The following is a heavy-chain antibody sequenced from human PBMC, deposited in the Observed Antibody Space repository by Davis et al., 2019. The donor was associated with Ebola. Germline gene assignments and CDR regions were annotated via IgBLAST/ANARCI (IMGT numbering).Heavy chain of an antibody. Sequence: ASVKVSCKTSGYTFTDFYLHWVRQAPGQGLEWMGWINPNSGGTNYAQKFQGWVTMTRDTSISTAYMELSRLRSDDTAVYYCARVGLPRPWGSFDYWGQGTLVTVSS. CDR1: GYTFTDFY. CDR2: INPNSGGT. CDR3: ARVGLPRPWGSFDY. J-gene: IGHJ4*02. V-gene: IGHV1-2*04. D-gene: IGHD7-27*01.